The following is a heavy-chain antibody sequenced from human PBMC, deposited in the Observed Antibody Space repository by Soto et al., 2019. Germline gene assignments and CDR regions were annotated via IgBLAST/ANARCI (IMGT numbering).Heavy chain of an antibody. CDR1: GFTFSSYS. CDR3: ARTVVVVPAAPDY. J-gene: IGHJ4*02. Sequence: GALSLSCAASGFTFSSYSMNWVRQAPGKGLEWVSSISSSSSYIYYADSVKGRFTISRDNAKNSLYLQMNSLRAEDTAVYYCARTVVVVPAAPDYWGQGTLVTVSS. V-gene: IGHV3-21*01. D-gene: IGHD2-2*01. CDR2: ISSSSSYI.